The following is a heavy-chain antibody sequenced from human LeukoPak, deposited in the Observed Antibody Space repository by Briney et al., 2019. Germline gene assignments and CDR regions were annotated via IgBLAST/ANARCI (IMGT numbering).Heavy chain of an antibody. Sequence: GGSLRLSCAASGFTFSSYGMHWVRQAPGKGLEWVAFIRYDGSNKYYADSVRGRFTISRDNSKNTLHLQMNSLRAEDTAVYYCAKDQDTAIVFDYWGQGTLVTVSS. J-gene: IGHJ4*02. V-gene: IGHV3-30*02. CDR2: IRYDGSNK. D-gene: IGHD5-18*01. CDR3: AKDQDTAIVFDY. CDR1: GFTFSSYG.